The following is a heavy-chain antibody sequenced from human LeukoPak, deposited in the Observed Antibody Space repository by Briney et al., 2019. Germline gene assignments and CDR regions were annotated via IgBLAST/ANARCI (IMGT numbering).Heavy chain of an antibody. CDR3: AKGDVDYSNPLDY. CDR2: ISGSGGGT. Sequence: GGSLRLSCAASGFTFTSYSMSWVRQAPGKGLAWVSAISGSGGGTYYADSVKGRFTISRDNSKNTLYLQMSSLRAEDTAVYYCAKGDVDYSNPLDYWGQGTLVTVSS. V-gene: IGHV3-23*01. CDR1: GFTFTSYS. D-gene: IGHD4-11*01. J-gene: IGHJ4*02.